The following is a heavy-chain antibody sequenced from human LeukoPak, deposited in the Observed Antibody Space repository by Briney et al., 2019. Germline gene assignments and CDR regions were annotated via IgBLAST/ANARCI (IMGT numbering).Heavy chain of an antibody. J-gene: IGHJ4*02. CDR2: INHSGST. CDR3: ARGGPDIVVVVAATAAMVRTYYFDY. V-gene: IGHV4-34*01. D-gene: IGHD2-15*01. Sequence: SETLSLTCVVYGGSFSRYYWSWTRQPPGKGLEWIGEINHSGSTNYNPSLKSRVTISVDTSKNQFSLKLSSVTAADTAVYYCARGGPDIVVVVAATAAMVRTYYFDYWGQGTLVTVSS. CDR1: GGSFSRYY.